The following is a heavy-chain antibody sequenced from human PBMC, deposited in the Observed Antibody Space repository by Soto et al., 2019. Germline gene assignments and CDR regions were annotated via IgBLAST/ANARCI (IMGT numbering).Heavy chain of an antibody. J-gene: IGHJ4*02. D-gene: IGHD3-10*01. CDR2: IYYSGSS. Sequence: QVQLQESGPGLVKPSQTLSLTCTVSGASISSGGYYWKWIRQHPGKGLEWIGYIYYSGSSYCNRSLRSRVAISVDTSRNQFSLKLSSVTAADTAVYYCARAAPYGSGIQRIDYWGQGTLVTVSS. CDR1: GASISSGGYY. V-gene: IGHV4-31*03. CDR3: ARAAPYGSGIQRIDY.